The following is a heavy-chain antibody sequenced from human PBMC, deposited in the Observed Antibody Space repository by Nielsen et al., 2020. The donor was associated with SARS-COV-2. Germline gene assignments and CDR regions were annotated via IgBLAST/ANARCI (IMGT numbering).Heavy chain of an antibody. D-gene: IGHD3-10*01. CDR3: ARHTYYYGSGK. V-gene: IGHV4-39*01. J-gene: IGHJ4*02. CDR2: IYYSGST. CDR1: DDSMSSSSYY. Sequence: SETLSLTCTVSDDSMSSSSYYWGWIRQPPGKGLEWIGSIYYSGSTYYNPSLKSRVTISVDTSKNQFSLKLSSVTAADTAVYYCARHTYYYGSGKWGQGTLVTVSS.